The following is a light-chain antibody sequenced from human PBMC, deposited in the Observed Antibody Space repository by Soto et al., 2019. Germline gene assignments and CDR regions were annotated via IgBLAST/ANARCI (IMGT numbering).Light chain of an antibody. V-gene: IGKV3-15*01. CDR3: QQYGSSPRT. CDR2: DTS. J-gene: IGKJ1*01. CDR1: QGIGDN. Sequence: EVVMTQSPATLSVSPGEGVTLSCRANQGIGDNLAWYQQKPGQPPRLLIYDTSTRATGVPARFSGSRSGPEFTLTISRPEPEDFAVYYCQQYGSSPRTFGQGTKVDIK.